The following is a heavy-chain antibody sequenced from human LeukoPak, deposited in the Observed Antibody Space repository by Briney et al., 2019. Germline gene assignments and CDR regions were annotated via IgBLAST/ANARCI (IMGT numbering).Heavy chain of an antibody. CDR2: IYYSGST. CDR3: AREHSYYDRSGYYYGSGYFDY. V-gene: IGHV4-39*07. CDR1: GGSISSNSYY. Sequence: SETLSLTCAVSGGSISSNSYYWGWIRQPPGKGLEWIGSIYYSGSTYYNPSLKSRVTISVDTSKNQFSLKLGSVTAADTAVYSCAREHSYYDRSGYYYGSGYFDYWGQGTLVTVSS. D-gene: IGHD3-22*01. J-gene: IGHJ4*02.